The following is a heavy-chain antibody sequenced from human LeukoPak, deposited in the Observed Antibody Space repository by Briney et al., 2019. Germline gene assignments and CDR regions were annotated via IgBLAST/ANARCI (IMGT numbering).Heavy chain of an antibody. D-gene: IGHD1-14*01. CDR1: GYTFTSYG. V-gene: IGHV1-18*01. CDR2: ISAYNGNT. Sequence: ASVKVSCKASGYTFTSYGISWVRQAPGQGLEWMGWISAYNGNTNYAQKLQGRVTMTTDTSTSTAYMELSSLRSEDTAVYYCARVTGQFYFYHYLDVWGKGTTVTVSS. CDR3: ARVTGQFYFYHYLDV. J-gene: IGHJ6*03.